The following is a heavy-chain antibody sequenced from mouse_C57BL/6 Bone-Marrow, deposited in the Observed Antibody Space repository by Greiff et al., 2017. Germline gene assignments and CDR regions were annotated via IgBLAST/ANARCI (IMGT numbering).Heavy chain of an antibody. J-gene: IGHJ4*01. Sequence: VHLVESGAELARPGASVKLSCKASGYTFTSYGISWVKQRTGQGLEWIGEIYPRSGNTYYNEKFKGKATLTADKSSSTAYMELRSLTSEDSAVYFCATTTVVGRPYAMDYWGQGTSVTVSS. D-gene: IGHD1-1*01. CDR1: GYTFTSYG. CDR2: IYPRSGNT. V-gene: IGHV1-81*01. CDR3: ATTTVVGRPYAMDY.